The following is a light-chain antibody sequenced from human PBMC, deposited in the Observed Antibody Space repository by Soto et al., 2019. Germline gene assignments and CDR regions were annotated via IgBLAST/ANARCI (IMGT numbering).Light chain of an antibody. CDR3: QQSYSTPHT. CDR1: QSVSSSY. CDR2: GAS. J-gene: IGKJ2*01. V-gene: IGKV3-20*01. Sequence: EIVLTQSPGTLSLSPGERATLSCRASQSVSSSYLAWYQQKPGQAPRLLIYGASSRATGIPDRFSGSGSGTDFTLTISSLQPEDFGTYYCQQSYSTPHTFGQGTKLEIK.